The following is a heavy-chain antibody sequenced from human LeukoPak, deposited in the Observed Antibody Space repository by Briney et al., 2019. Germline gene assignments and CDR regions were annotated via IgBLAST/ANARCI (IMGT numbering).Heavy chain of an antibody. CDR1: GYSIRSGYY. V-gene: IGHV4-38-2*02. CDR3: ARELGYRSGGSCQPDYFDY. Sequence: PSETLSLTCAVSGYSIRSGYYWGWIRQPPGKRLEWIGSIYHRGRTYYNPSLKSRVTISVGTSKNQFSLKLSSVTAADTAVYYCARELGYRSGGSCQPDYFDYWGQGTLVTVSS. CDR2: IYHRGRT. D-gene: IGHD2-15*01. J-gene: IGHJ4*02.